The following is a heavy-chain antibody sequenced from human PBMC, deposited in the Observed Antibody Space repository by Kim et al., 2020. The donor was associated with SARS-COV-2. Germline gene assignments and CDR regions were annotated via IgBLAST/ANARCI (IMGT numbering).Heavy chain of an antibody. V-gene: IGHV1-2*06. Sequence: ASVKVSCKASGYTFTGYYMHWVRQAPGQGLEWMGRINPNSGGTNYAQKFQGRVTMTRDTSISTAYMELSRLRSDDTAVYYCAKGPSSGWYNDYYYYYGMDVWGQGTTVTVSS. CDR1: GYTFTGYY. J-gene: IGHJ6*02. D-gene: IGHD6-19*01. CDR3: AKGPSSGWYNDYYYYYGMDV. CDR2: INPNSGGT.